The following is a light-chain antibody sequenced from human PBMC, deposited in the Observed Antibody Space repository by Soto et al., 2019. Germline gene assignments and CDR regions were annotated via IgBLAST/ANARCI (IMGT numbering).Light chain of an antibody. Sequence: EIVMTQCPATLSVAPGERATLSCRASQSVSSNLAWYQQKPGQAPRLLIYGASTRATGTPARFSGSGSGTEFTLTISSLQSEDFAVYYCQQYNNWPPITFGQGTRLEIK. CDR1: QSVSSN. CDR3: QQYNNWPPIT. CDR2: GAS. J-gene: IGKJ5*01. V-gene: IGKV3-15*01.